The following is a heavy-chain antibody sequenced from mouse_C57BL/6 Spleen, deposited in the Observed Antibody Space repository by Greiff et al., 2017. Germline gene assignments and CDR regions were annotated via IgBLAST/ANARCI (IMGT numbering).Heavy chain of an antibody. CDR1: GYTFTDYN. J-gene: IGHJ4*01. CDR3: AREGVLMDY. V-gene: IGHV1-18*01. CDR2: INPNNGGT. Sequence: EVKLVESGPELVKPGASVKIPCKASGYTFTDYNMDWVKQSHGKSLEWIGDINPNNGGTIYNQKFKGKATLTVDKSSSTAYMELRSLTSEDTAVYYCAREGVLMDYWGQGTSVTVSS.